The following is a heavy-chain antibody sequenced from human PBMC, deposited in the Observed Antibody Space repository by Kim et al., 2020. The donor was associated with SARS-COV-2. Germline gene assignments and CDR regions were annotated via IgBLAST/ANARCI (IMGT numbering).Heavy chain of an antibody. CDR2: SDGSSI. CDR3: VREPAN. Sequence: SDGSSIKYADSGNGRFTISRDSAKKSLSLQMNSLTPEDTAVYYCVREPANWGQGTLVTVSS. J-gene: IGHJ4*02. V-gene: IGHV3-11*01.